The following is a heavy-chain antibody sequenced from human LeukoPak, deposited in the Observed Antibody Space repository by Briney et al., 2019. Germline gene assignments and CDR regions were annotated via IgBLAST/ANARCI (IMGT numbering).Heavy chain of an antibody. D-gene: IGHD2-21*01. V-gene: IGHV4-59*01. CDR1: GGSISSYY. J-gene: IGHJ6*02. CDR2: IYYSGST. Sequence: SETLSLTCTVSGGSISSYYWSWLRQPPGKGLKWIGYIYYSGSTNYNPSLKSRVTISVDTSKNQFSLKLSSVTAADTAVYYCARVGGDYYGMDVWGQGTTVTVSS. CDR3: ARVGGDYYGMDV.